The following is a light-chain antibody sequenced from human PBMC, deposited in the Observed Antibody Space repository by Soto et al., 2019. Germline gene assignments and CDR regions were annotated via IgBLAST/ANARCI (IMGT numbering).Light chain of an antibody. V-gene: IGKV3-15*01. CDR3: QHQNNGPLT. Sequence: EIVMTQSQATLSVSPGERATLSCRASQSVSSNLAWSQQKPGQAPRPLLYGASTRATGIPARFSGSGSGTEFTLTVSSLQCEDFAVYYCQHQNNGPLTFGGGPKVEIK. J-gene: IGKJ4*02. CDR1: QSVSSN. CDR2: GAS.